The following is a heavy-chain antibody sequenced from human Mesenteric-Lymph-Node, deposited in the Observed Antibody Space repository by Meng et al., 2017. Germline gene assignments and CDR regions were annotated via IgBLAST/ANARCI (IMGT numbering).Heavy chain of an antibody. J-gene: IGHJ4*02. V-gene: IGHV3-74*01. CDR2: INSDGRTT. D-gene: IGHD6-19*01. CDR3: TGLSGPFDY. Sequence: EVQLVESGGGLVQSGGSLRLSCAASGFTFSRHWMHWFRQAPGKGLVWVSRINSDGRTTNYADSVKGQFTISRDNAKNTLYLQMNSLRAEDTAVYFCTGLSGPFDYWGQGTLVTVSS. CDR1: GFTFSRHW.